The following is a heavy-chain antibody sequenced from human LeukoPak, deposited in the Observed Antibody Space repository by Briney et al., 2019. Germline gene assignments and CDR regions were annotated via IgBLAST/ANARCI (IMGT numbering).Heavy chain of an antibody. Sequence: GRSLRLSCAASGFTFSSYGMHWVRQAPGTGLEWVAVIWYDGSNKYYADSVKGRFTISRDNSKNTLYLQMNSLRAEDTAVYYCARARGELLLLYYFDYWGQGTLVTVSS. D-gene: IGHD1-26*01. J-gene: IGHJ4*02. CDR3: ARARGELLLLYYFDY. CDR1: GFTFSSYG. CDR2: IWYDGSNK. V-gene: IGHV3-33*01.